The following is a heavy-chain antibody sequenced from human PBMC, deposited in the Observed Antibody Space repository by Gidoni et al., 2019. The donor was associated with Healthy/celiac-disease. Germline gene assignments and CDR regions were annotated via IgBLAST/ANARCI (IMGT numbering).Heavy chain of an antibody. CDR1: GETVTSYG. Sequence: VQLVQSGAEVKKPGAAVKVSCKAAGETVTSYGISWVRQAPGQGLELMGWISAYTGNTTYAQKLQGRVTRTTATSTSTVYMELRSLRSDATAVYSCARVGFLEAAVFDYWGQGTLVTVSS. CDR3: ARVGFLEAAVFDY. J-gene: IGHJ4*02. CDR2: ISAYTGNT. D-gene: IGHD2-15*01. V-gene: IGHV1-18*01.